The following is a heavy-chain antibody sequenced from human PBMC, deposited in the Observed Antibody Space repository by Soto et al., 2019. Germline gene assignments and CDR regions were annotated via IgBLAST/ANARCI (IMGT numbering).Heavy chain of an antibody. CDR2: IKHDGSEK. Sequence: EVPLVESGGGLVHLGGSRRLSCAASGFTFSSYWMTWVRQAPGKGLEWVANIKHDGSEKYYVDSVKGRFTISRDNARNSVVLEMKSLRAEDTAVYSCVRDRSGSYLEGFDYWGQGTLVTVSS. V-gene: IGHV3-7*01. D-gene: IGHD1-26*01. J-gene: IGHJ4*02. CDR3: VRDRSGSYLEGFDY. CDR1: GFTFSSYW.